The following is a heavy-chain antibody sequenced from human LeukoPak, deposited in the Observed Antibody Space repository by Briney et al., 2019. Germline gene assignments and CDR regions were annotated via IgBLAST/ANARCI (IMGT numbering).Heavy chain of an antibody. V-gene: IGHV3-7*03. CDR1: GFTFSAYY. CDR3: ARGGIISGGRFDY. CDR2: IKEDGSEK. Sequence: PGGSLRLSCSASGFTFSAYYMTWVRQAPGKGLEWVANIKEDGSEKSYVDSVKGRFTISRDNAKNSLYLEMNGLRAEDTAVYYCARGGIISGGRFDYLGQGTLVTVSS. J-gene: IGHJ4*02. D-gene: IGHD3-10*01.